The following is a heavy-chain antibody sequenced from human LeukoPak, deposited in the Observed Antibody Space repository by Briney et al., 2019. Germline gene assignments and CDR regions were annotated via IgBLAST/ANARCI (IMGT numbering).Heavy chain of an antibody. Sequence: PGGSLRLSCAASGFTFSSYGMHWVRQAPGKGLEWVAVISYDGSNKYYADSVKGRFTISRDNSKNTLYLQMNSLRAEDTAVYYCAREERSGWYKIDYWGQGTLVTVSS. CDR2: ISYDGSNK. CDR1: GFTFSSYG. D-gene: IGHD6-19*01. V-gene: IGHV3-30*03. CDR3: AREERSGWYKIDY. J-gene: IGHJ4*02.